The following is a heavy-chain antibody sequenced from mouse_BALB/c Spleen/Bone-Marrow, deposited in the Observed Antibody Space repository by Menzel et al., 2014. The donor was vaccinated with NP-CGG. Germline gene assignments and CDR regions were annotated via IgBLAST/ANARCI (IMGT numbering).Heavy chain of an antibody. CDR2: ISSGSSTI. CDR1: GFTFSSFG. D-gene: IGHD4-1*01. V-gene: IGHV5-17*02. J-gene: IGHJ1*01. Sequence: EVKLMESGGGLVQPGGSRKLSCAASGFTFSSFGMHWVRRAPEKGLEWVAYISSGSSTIYYADTVKGRFTISRDNPKNTLFLQMTSLRSEDTAMYYCARSWEYFDVGGAGTTVTVSS. CDR3: ARSWEYFDV.